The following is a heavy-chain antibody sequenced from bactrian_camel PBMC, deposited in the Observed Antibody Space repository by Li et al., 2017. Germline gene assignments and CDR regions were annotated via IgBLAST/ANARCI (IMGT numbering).Heavy chain of an antibody. Sequence: DVQLVESGGGLVQPGGSLRLSCAASGFTFSSYDMSWVRQAPGKGLEWVSSINSDRAFYADSVKARFTISRDDAKNMVYLQLGSLKTEDMAMYYCANQLFGNPTNYWGQGTQVTVS. D-gene: IGHD1*01. V-gene: IGHV3S40*01. CDR2: INSDRA. CDR1: GFTFSSYD. J-gene: IGHJ4*01. CDR3: ANQLFGNPTNY.